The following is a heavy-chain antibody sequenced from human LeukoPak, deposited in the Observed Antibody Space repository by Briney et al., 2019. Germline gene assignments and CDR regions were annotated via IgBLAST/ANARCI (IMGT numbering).Heavy chain of an antibody. CDR1: GGTFSSYA. CDR3: ARDVAPKGFDY. D-gene: IGHD2-21*01. V-gene: IGHV1-69*04. Sequence: ASVKVSCKASGGTFSSYAISWVRQAPGQGLEWMGRIIPIFGIANYAQKFQGRVTITADKSTSTAYMELNSLKIEDTAVYYCARDVAPKGFDYWGQGTLVTVSS. CDR2: IIPIFGIA. J-gene: IGHJ4*02.